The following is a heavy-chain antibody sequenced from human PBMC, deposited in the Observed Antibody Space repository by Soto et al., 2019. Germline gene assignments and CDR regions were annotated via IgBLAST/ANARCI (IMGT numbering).Heavy chain of an antibody. V-gene: IGHV1-3*01. Sequence: QVQLVQSGAEVKKPGASVKVSCKASGYTFSTYAIHWVRQAPGQRLEWMGWINAGNGNPKYSQRFQDRVTITRDTSASTAYMELSSLRSEDTALYYCARDLGDSSPYFPGYWGQGTLVTVSS. J-gene: IGHJ4*02. CDR3: ARDLGDSSPYFPGY. CDR1: GYTFSTYA. CDR2: INAGNGNP. D-gene: IGHD3-22*01.